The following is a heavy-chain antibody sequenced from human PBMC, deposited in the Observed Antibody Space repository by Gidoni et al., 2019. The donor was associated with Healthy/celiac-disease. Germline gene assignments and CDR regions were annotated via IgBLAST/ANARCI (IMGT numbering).Heavy chain of an antibody. D-gene: IGHD6-19*01. V-gene: IGHV3-7*03. CDR3: ARATSSGWYLNYFDY. CDR1: GFTFSSYW. Sequence: EVQLVESGGGLVPPGGSLRLSCAASGFTFSSYWMSWVRQAPGKGLEWVANIKQDGSEKYYVDSVKGRFTISRDNAKNSLYLQMNSLRAEDTAVYYCARATSSGWYLNYFDYWGQGTLVTVSS. CDR2: IKQDGSEK. J-gene: IGHJ4*02.